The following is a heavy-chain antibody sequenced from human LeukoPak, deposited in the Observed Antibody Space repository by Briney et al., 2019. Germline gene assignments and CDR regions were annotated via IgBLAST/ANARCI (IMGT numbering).Heavy chain of an antibody. D-gene: IGHD2-2*02. CDR1: GGTFSSYA. J-gene: IGHJ5*02. Sequence: SVKVSCKASGGTFSSYAISWVRQAPGQGLEWMGGIIPIFGTANYAQKFQGRVTITTDESTSTTYMELSSLRSEDTAVYYCPSEVVPAAIAENWFDPWGQGTLVTVSS. V-gene: IGHV1-69*05. CDR2: IIPIFGTA. CDR3: PSEVVPAAIAENWFDP.